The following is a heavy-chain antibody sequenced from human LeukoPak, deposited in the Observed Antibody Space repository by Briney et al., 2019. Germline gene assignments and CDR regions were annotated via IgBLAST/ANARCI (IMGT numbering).Heavy chain of an antibody. CDR2: ISSSSNYI. J-gene: IGHJ4*02. V-gene: IGHV3-21*01. Sequence: GGSLRLSCAASGFTFSSYTINWVRQAPGKGLEWVSLISSSSNYIYYADSVKGRFTISRDNAKNSLCLQMNSLRVEDTAVYYCARDGIVGATRSNFDYWGQGTLVTVSS. D-gene: IGHD1-26*01. CDR3: ARDGIVGATRSNFDY. CDR1: GFTFSSYT.